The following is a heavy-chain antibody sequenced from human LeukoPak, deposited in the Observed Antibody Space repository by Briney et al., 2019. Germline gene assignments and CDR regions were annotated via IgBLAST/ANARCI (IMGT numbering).Heavy chain of an antibody. V-gene: IGHV4-59*08. CDR1: GGSISSYY. CDR3: ATQLGNIDY. CDR2: IYYSGDT. D-gene: IGHD2/OR15-2a*01. J-gene: IGHJ4*02. Sequence: SETLSLTCTVSGGSISSYYWSWIRQPPGKGLEWIAYIYYSGDTNYNPPLKSRVTISIDTSKNQFSLRLSSVTAADTAVYYCATQLGNIDYWGQGTLVTVSS.